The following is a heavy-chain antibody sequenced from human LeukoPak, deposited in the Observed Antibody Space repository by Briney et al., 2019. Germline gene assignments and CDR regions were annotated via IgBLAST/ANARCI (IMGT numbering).Heavy chain of an antibody. CDR2: IFYSGST. V-gene: IGHV4-39*01. D-gene: IGHD6-19*01. J-gene: IGHJ4*02. CDR1: GGSISNSIYY. Sequence: SETLSLTCTVSGGSISNSIYYWGWIRQPPGKGLECIGNIFYSGSTYYNPSLQSRVTISVDMSKNQFSLKLSSVTAADTAVYYCARRPVAGHFDYWGQGTLVTVSS. CDR3: ARRPVAGHFDY.